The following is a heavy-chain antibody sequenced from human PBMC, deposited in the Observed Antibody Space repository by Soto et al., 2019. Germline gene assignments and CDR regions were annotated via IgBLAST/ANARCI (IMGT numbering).Heavy chain of an antibody. CDR1: GFTFSNAW. Sequence: GGSMRLSCAASGFTFSNAWMNWVRQAPGKGLEWVGRIKSKTDGGTTDYAAPGKGRFTISRDDSKNTLYLQMNSLKTEDTAVYYCTTGHCSGGSCYSEYYYGMDVWGQGTTVTVSS. V-gene: IGHV3-15*07. J-gene: IGHJ6*02. CDR3: TTGHCSGGSCYSEYYYGMDV. CDR2: IKSKTDGGTT. D-gene: IGHD2-15*01.